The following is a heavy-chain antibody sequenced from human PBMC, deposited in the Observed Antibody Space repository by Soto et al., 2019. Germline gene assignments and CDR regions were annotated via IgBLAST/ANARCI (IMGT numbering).Heavy chain of an antibody. Sequence: SETLSLTCTVSGDSISGGDYYWIWIRQPPXKGLEWIGYIYYSGTAYYSPSLKSRVTMSVDTSKNQFSLKLSSVSAADTAVYYSARGRMEFYDSSGFVPHNWFDPWGHGPLVTVSS. CDR3: ARGRMEFYDSSGFVPHNWFDP. CDR2: IYYSGTA. D-gene: IGHD3-22*01. CDR1: GDSISGGDYY. J-gene: IGHJ5*02. V-gene: IGHV4-30-4*01.